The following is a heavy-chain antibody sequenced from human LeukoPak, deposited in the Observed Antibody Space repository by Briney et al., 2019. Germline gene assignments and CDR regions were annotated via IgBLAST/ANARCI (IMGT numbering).Heavy chain of an antibody. CDR1: GDTFSSYA. CDR2: IIPIFGTA. Sequence: SVKVSCKASGDTFSSYAISWVRQAPGQGLEWMGAIIPIFGTANYAQKFQGRVTIAADESTSTAYMELSSLRSEDTAVYYCARGYYDSNGYYWFDYWGQGTLVTVSS. CDR3: ARGYYDSNGYYWFDY. V-gene: IGHV1-69*13. J-gene: IGHJ4*02. D-gene: IGHD3-22*01.